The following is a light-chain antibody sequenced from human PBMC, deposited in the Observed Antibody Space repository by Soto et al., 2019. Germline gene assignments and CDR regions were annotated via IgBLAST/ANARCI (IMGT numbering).Light chain of an antibody. V-gene: IGLV2-14*01. CDR2: EVS. J-gene: IGLJ1*01. CDR1: SSDVGGYKH. Sequence: ALTQPASVSGSPGQSITISCTGTSSDVGGYKHVSWYQHHPGKAPKLMIYEVSNRPSGVSNRFSGSKSGYTTSLTISGLQAEDEADYYCNSQRSSGTRVFGTGTKLTVL. CDR3: NSQRSSGTRV.